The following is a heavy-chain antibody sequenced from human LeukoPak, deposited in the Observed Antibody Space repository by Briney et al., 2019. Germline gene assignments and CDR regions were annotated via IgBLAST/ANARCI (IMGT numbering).Heavy chain of an antibody. Sequence: GGSLRLSCAASGFTFSTYWMHWVRQAPGKGPVWVSRINYDGTDTVYTDSVKGRFTISRDNAKNTLYLQMNSLRAEGTAVYYCARDGVSTVDFDYWGQGTLVTVSS. CDR2: INYDGTDT. D-gene: IGHD1-14*01. CDR3: ARDGVSTVDFDY. J-gene: IGHJ4*02. CDR1: GFTFSTYW. V-gene: IGHV3-74*01.